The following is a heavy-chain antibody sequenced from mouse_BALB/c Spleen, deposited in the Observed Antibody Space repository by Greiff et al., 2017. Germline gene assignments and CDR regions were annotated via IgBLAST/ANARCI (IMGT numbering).Heavy chain of an antibody. CDR1: GFTFSSFG. CDR2: ISSGSSTI. D-gene: IGHD2-10*02. J-gene: IGHJ4*01. CDR3: ARSKYGNYDAMDY. Sequence: EVQRVESGGGLVQPGGSRKLSCAASGFTFSSFGMHWVRQAPEKGLEWVAYISSGSSTIYYADTVKGRFTISRDNPKNTLFLQMTSLRSEDTAMYYCARSKYGNYDAMDYWGQGTSVTVSS. V-gene: IGHV5-17*02.